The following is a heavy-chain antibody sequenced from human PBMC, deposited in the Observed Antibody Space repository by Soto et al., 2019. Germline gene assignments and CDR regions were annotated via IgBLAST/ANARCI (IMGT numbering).Heavy chain of an antibody. Sequence: QVQLVESGGGVVQPGRSLRLSCVVPGSIFSGYGMHWVRQAPGKGLEWVAVIWYDGSNKYYADSVEGRFIISRDNSKNTLYLQMDSLRVEDTAVYYCVRDGIGGTAVRGYCDYWGQGTLVTVSS. D-gene: IGHD3-16*01. V-gene: IGHV3-33*01. J-gene: IGHJ4*02. CDR2: IWYDGSNK. CDR3: VRDGIGGTAVRGYCDY. CDR1: GSIFSGYG.